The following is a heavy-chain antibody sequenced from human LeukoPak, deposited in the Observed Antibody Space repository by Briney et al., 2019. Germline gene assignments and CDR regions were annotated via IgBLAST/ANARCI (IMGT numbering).Heavy chain of an antibody. V-gene: IGHV4-61*02. CDR1: GGSISSGSYY. CDR2: IYTSGST. Sequence: PSETLSLTRTVSGGSISSGSYYWSWIRQPAGKGLEWIGRIYTSGSTNYNPSLKSRVTISVDTSKNQYSLKLSSVTAADTAVYYCAVRGVLYAFDIWGQGTMVTVSS. D-gene: IGHD3-10*01. J-gene: IGHJ3*02. CDR3: AVRGVLYAFDI.